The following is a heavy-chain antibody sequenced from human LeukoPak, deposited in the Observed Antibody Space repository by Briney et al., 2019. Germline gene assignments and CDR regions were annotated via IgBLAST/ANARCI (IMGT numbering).Heavy chain of an antibody. CDR2: IYYSGST. CDR1: GGSISSGGYS. CDR3: ASARPNYYGSGSYYNVFDY. Sequence: SETLSLTCAVSGGSISSGGYSWSSIRQPPGKGLEWIGYIYYSGSTYYNPSLKSRVTISVDTSKNQFSLKLSSVTAADTAVYYCASARPNYYGSGSYYNVFDYWGQGTLVTVSS. V-gene: IGHV4-30-4*07. J-gene: IGHJ4*02. D-gene: IGHD3-10*01.